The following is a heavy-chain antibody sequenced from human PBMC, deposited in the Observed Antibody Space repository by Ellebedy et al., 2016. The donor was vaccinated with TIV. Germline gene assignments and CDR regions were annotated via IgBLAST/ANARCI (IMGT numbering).Heavy chain of an antibody. V-gene: IGHV1-69*13. CDR1: GCNFNNYG. CDR2: IIPFFGTA. Sequence: AASVKVSCKASGCNFNNYGFSWVRQAPRQGLEWMGGIIPFFGTAIYSQKFQGRVTITADEYTSTAYMEVSTLRSEDTAVYYCARAREWNGVDGSGYYFDSWGQGTLITVSS. CDR3: ARAREWNGVDGSGYYFDS. J-gene: IGHJ4*02. D-gene: IGHD3-3*01.